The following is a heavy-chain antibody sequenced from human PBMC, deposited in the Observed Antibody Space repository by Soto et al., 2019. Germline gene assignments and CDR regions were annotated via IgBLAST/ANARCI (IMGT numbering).Heavy chain of an antibody. CDR2: IYYSGST. V-gene: IGHV4-31*03. D-gene: IGHD1-7*01. CDR1: GGSISSGGYY. Sequence: SETLSLTCTVSGGSISSGGYYWSWIRQHPGKGLEWIGYIYYSGSTYYNPSLKSRVTISVDTSKNQFSLKLSSVTAADTAVYYCARDLKTGTSGFYYHYGMDVWGQGTTVTVSS. J-gene: IGHJ6*02. CDR3: ARDLKTGTSGFYYHYGMDV.